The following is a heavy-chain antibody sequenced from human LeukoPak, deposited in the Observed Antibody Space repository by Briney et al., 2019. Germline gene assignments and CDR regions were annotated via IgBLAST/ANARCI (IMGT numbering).Heavy chain of an antibody. CDR3: ARGNLMKRLGY. D-gene: IGHD3-16*01. CDR2: IFYSGTT. CDR1: GGSISNYY. J-gene: IGHJ4*02. Sequence: SETLSLTCTVSGGSISNYYWNWIRQPPGKGLEWIGYIFYSGTTNYNPSLEGRVTISIDTSKNQFSLKLSSVTAADTAVYYCARGNLMKRLGYWGQGTLVTVSS. V-gene: IGHV4-59*12.